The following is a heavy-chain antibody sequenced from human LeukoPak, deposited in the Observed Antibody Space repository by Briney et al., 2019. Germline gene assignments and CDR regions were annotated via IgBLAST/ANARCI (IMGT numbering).Heavy chain of an antibody. CDR1: GFTFSSYA. Sequence: GASLRLSCAASGFTFSSYAMSWVGQAPGKGLEWVSAISGSGGSTYYADSVKGRFTISRDNSKNTLYLQMNSLRAEDTAVYYCAKGYDYGDYGGFYFDYWGQGTLVTVSS. CDR2: ISGSGGST. V-gene: IGHV3-23*01. J-gene: IGHJ4*02. D-gene: IGHD4-17*01. CDR3: AKGYDYGDYGGFYFDY.